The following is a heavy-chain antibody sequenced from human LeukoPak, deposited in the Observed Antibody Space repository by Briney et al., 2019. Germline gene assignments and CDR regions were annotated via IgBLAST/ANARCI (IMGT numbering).Heavy chain of an antibody. CDR3: ARAPPRYDFWSGYLI. J-gene: IGHJ3*02. D-gene: IGHD3-3*01. CDR2: IIPIFGTA. V-gene: IGHV1-69*05. Sequence: SVKVSCKASGGTFSSYAISWVRQAPGQGLEWMGGIIPIFGTANYAQKFQGRVTITTDESTSTAYMELSSLRSEDTAVYYCARAPPRYDFWSGYLIWGQGTMVTVSS. CDR1: GGTFSSYA.